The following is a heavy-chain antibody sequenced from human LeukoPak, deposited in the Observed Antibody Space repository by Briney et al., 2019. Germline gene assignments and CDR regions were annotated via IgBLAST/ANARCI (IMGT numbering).Heavy chain of an antibody. V-gene: IGHV4-38-2*02. Sequence: SETLSLTCTVSGESISSGYYWGWSRPPPGKGLEWIGSIYHSGSTYYNPSLKSRVTISVDTSKNQFSLKLSSVTAADTAVYYCARDPALYYFDYWGQGTLVTVSS. CDR2: IYHSGST. CDR3: ARDPALYYFDY. CDR1: GESISSGYY. J-gene: IGHJ4*02.